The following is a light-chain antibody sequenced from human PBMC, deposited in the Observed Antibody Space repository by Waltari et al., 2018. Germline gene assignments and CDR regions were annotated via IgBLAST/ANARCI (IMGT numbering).Light chain of an antibody. CDR3: QQYHTSPFT. V-gene: IGKV4-1*01. J-gene: IGKJ3*01. CDR1: QSIINSHNGQSY. CDR2: WAS. Sequence: DIVMAQSPDPLAVSLGERATINCKSIQSIINSHNGQSYLAWYQHKPGQPPKLLIHWASTRESGVPDRFSGSGSGTDFTLTISSLQAEDVAIYYCQQYHTSPFTFGPGTKVDI.